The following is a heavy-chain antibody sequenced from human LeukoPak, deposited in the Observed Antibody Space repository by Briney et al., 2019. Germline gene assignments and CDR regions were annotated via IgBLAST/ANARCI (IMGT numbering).Heavy chain of an antibody. D-gene: IGHD6-6*01. CDR2: MNQDGSEK. V-gene: IGHV3-7*01. CDR1: GFTFSNHW. Sequence: GGSLRLSCVGSGFTFSNHWMIWVRQAPGKGLEWVANMNQDGSEKYYVGSVEGRFTISRDNAKDSLFLQMNSLRAEDTAVYYCATSSYRSSSSWGQGTLVTVAS. J-gene: IGHJ5*02. CDR3: ATSSYRSSSS.